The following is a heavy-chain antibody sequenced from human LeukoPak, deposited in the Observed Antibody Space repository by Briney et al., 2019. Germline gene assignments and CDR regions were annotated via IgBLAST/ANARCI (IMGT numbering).Heavy chain of an antibody. CDR3: ARITIFGVVPDYYFDY. CDR2: IYTSGST. J-gene: IGHJ4*02. Sequence: SQTLSLTCTVSGGSISSGSYYWSWIRQPAGKGLEWIGRIYTSGSTNYNPSLKSRVTISVDTSKNQFSLKLSSVTAADTAVYYCARITIFGVVPDYYFDYWGQGTLVTVSS. D-gene: IGHD3-3*01. CDR1: GGSISSGSYY. V-gene: IGHV4-61*02.